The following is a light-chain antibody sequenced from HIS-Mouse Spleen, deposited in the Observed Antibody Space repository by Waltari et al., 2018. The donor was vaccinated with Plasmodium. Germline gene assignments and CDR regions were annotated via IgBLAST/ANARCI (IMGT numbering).Light chain of an antibody. CDR1: QSVSRSY. CDR2: GAS. Sequence: EIVLTQSPGTLSLSPGASATLSCRASQSVSRSYLAWYQQKPGQAPRLLIYGASSRATGIPDRFSGSGSGTDFTLTISRLEPEDFAVYYCQQYGSSPYTFGQGTKLEIK. V-gene: IGKV3-20*01. CDR3: QQYGSSPYT. J-gene: IGKJ2*01.